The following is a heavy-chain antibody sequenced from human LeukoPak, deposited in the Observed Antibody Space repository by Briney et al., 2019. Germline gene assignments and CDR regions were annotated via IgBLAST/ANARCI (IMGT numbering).Heavy chain of an antibody. J-gene: IGHJ4*02. V-gene: IGHV4-34*01. D-gene: IGHD3-10*01. CDR2: INHSGST. CDR1: DSFIGHI. Sequence: SETLSLTYTSDSFIGHIWSWSRQPPGKGLEWIGEINHSGSTNYNPYLKSRVTILIDTSKKYLYLKLSSVTAADTAMYYCARHFVIYCGSVISHPWGQGTQVIVSS. CDR3: ARHFVIYCGSVISHP.